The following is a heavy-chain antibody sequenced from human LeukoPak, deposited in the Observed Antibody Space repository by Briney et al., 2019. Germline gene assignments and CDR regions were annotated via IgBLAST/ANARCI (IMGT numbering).Heavy chain of an antibody. V-gene: IGHV3-23*01. CDR1: GFTFNSYA. D-gene: IGHD3-10*01. CDR2: ISGSGGST. Sequence: GGSLRLSCPASGFTFNSYAMSWVRQAPGKGLEWVSAISGSGGSTYYADSVKDRFTISRDNSKNTLYLQMNSLRAEDTAVYYCAKALYYYGSGSYNFDYWGQGTLVTVSS. CDR3: AKALYYYGSGSYNFDY. J-gene: IGHJ4*02.